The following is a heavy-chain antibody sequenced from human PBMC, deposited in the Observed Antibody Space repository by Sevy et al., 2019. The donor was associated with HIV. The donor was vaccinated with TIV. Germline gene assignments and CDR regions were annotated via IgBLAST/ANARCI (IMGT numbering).Heavy chain of an antibody. CDR3: AREGATVYYYYYYGMDV. J-gene: IGHJ6*02. V-gene: IGHV3-21*01. Sequence: GGSLRLSCAASGFIFSSYSMNWVRQAPGKGLEWVSSISSSSSYIYYADSVKGRFTISRDNAKNSLYLQMNSLRAEDTAVYYCAREGATVYYYYYYGMDVWGQGTTVTVSS. CDR1: GFIFSSYS. CDR2: ISSSSSYI. D-gene: IGHD4-4*01.